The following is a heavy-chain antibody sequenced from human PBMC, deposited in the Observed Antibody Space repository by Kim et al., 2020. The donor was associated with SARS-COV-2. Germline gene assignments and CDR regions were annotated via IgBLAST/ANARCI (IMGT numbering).Heavy chain of an antibody. J-gene: IGHJ5*02. CDR3: ARDTAPYETPWFDP. CDR2: INTISSYI. Sequence: GGSLRLSCAASGFTFSKYNMHWVRQAPGKGLEWVSSINTISSYIYYADSVRGRFTISRDNARNSLSLQMNSLRAEDSAMYYCARDTAPYETPWFDPWGPG. CDR1: GFTFSKYN. D-gene: IGHD2-8*01. V-gene: IGHV3-21*01.